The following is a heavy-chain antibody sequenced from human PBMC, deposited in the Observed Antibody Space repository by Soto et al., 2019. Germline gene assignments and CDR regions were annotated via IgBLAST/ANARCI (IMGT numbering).Heavy chain of an antibody. CDR2: ISYDGSNR. CDR1: GFTFSSYA. CDR3: ARDQSWFDP. J-gene: IGHJ5*02. Sequence: WALRLSCAASGFTFSSYAMHWVRQAPGKGLEWVAVISYDGSNRYYADSVKGRFTISRDNSKNTLYLQMNSLRAEDTAVYYCARDQSWFDPWGQGTLVTVSS. V-gene: IGHV3-30-3*01.